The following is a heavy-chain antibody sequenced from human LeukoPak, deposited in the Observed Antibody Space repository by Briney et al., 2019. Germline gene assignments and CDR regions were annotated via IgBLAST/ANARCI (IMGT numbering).Heavy chain of an antibody. CDR1: GFTFSSYG. J-gene: IGHJ4*02. CDR2: ISYDGSNK. D-gene: IGHD3-22*01. V-gene: IGHV3-30*03. Sequence: PGRSLRLSCAASGFTFSSYGMHWVRQAPGKGLEWVAVISYDGSNKYYADSVKGRFTISRDNSKNTLYLQMNSLRAEDTAVYYCAVSGPYYYDSSAQRDFDYWGQGTLVTVSS. CDR3: AVSGPYYYDSSAQRDFDY.